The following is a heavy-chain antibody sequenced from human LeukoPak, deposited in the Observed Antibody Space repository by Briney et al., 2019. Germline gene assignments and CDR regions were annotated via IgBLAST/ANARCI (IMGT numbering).Heavy chain of an antibody. CDR1: GFIFNNYA. CDR2: ITGGGGNT. V-gene: IGHV3-23*01. D-gene: IGHD3-16*01. Sequence: GGSLRLSCVASGFIFNNYAMSWVRQAPGKGLEWVSGITGGGGNTYYAESVKGRFTISRDNSKNTLYLQMNRLRAEDTAVYYCAKRGGYLVDPWGQGTLVTVSS. CDR3: AKRGGYLVDP. J-gene: IGHJ5*02.